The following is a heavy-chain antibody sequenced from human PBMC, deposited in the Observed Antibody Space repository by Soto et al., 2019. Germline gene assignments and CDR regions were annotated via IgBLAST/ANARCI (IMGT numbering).Heavy chain of an antibody. J-gene: IGHJ4*02. CDR3: ARVAAAGTDY. Sequence: SETLSLTCTVSGGSISSYYWSWIRQPPGKGLEWIGYIYYSGSTNYNPSLKSRVTISVDTSKNQFSLKLSSVTAADTAVYYCARVAAAGTDYWGQGTLVTVSS. CDR1: GGSISSYY. D-gene: IGHD6-13*01. V-gene: IGHV4-59*01. CDR2: IYYSGST.